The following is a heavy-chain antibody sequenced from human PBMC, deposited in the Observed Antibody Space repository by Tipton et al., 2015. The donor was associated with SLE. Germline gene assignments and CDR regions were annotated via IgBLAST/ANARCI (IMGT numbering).Heavy chain of an antibody. D-gene: IGHD2-2*01. CDR1: GFTFSNAW. CDR3: TARPCIITICYDY. Sequence: SLRLSCAASGFTFSNAWMSWVRQAPGKGLEWVGRIKSKTIGGTTDYAAPVKGRFTISRDDSKNTLYLQMNSLNTEDTAVYYCTARPCIITICYDYWGQGTLVTVSS. J-gene: IGHJ4*02. CDR2: IKSKTIGGTT. V-gene: IGHV3-15*01.